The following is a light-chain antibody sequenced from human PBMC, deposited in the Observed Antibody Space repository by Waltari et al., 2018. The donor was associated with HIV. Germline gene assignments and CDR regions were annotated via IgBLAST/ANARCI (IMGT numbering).Light chain of an antibody. CDR3: QQRSNWPPYT. CDR1: QSVSSY. CDR2: DAS. J-gene: IGKJ2*01. Sequence: EIVLTQSPATLSLSPGERATLSCRASQSVSSYLAWYQQKPGQAPRLLIYDASNRATCIPARFSGSGSGTDFTLTISSLEPEDFAVYYCQQRSNWPPYTFGQETKLEIK. V-gene: IGKV3-11*01.